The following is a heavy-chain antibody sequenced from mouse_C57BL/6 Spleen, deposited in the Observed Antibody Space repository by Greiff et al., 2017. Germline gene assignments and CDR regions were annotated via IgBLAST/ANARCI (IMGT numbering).Heavy chain of an antibody. Sequence: QVQLQQSGAELVRPGASVKLSCKASGYTFTDYYINWVKQRPGQGLEWIARIYPGSGNTYYNEKFKGKATLTAEKSSSTAYMQLSSLTSEDSAVYFCARSHYYGSSDGYFDVWGTGTTVTVSS. V-gene: IGHV1-76*01. CDR1: GYTFTDYY. D-gene: IGHD1-1*01. CDR3: ARSHYYGSSDGYFDV. CDR2: IYPGSGNT. J-gene: IGHJ1*03.